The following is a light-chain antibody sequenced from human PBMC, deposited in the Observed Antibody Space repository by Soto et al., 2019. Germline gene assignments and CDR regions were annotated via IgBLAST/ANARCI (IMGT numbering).Light chain of an antibody. Sequence: LQMTQSPSSLSASVGDRVTITGRARQSISSCLNCDQQTPGKAPKLLIYSASNLQSGGPSRFSGSESGTDFILTISSLQPADFETDYCHQIYGAPVTFGQGTKVEIK. CDR3: HQIYGAPVT. J-gene: IGKJ1*01. CDR2: SAS. V-gene: IGKV1-39*01. CDR1: QSISSC.